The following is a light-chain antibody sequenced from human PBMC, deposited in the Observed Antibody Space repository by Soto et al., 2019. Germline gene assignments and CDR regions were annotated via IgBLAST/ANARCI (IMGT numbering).Light chain of an antibody. J-gene: IGLJ1*01. Sequence: QSVLTQPASVSGSPGQSITISRTGSSSDVGAYNYVSWYQQYPGNAPKLIIYEVNYRPSEVPHRFSGSKSGNTATLTISGLQAEDEAEYYCSSYTNTYTYVFGPGTKVTVL. V-gene: IGLV2-14*01. CDR2: EVN. CDR1: SSDVGAYNY. CDR3: SSYTNTYTYV.